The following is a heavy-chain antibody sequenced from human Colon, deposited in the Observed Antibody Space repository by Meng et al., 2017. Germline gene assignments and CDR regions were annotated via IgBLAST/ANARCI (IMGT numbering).Heavy chain of an antibody. CDR3: ARHPRVAPSQNYNFDY. V-gene: IGHV4-59*01. CDR2: FYDSEDT. Sequence: SETLSLTCTVSGGSMSGSYWSWIRQPPGKGLEWIAYFYDSEDTSYNPSLKSRVTISLDMSRNQFSLRLGSVTAADTAIYYCARHPRVAPSQNYNFDYWGQGNLVTVSS. CDR1: GGSMSGSY. D-gene: IGHD1-7*01. J-gene: IGHJ4*02.